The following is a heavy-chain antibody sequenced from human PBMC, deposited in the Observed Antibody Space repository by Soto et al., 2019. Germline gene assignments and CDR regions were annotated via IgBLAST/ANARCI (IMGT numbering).Heavy chain of an antibody. V-gene: IGHV3-23*01. CDR1: VFAFSSHP. D-gene: IGHD6-6*01. CDR3: ARRAFGSSRSFDL. CDR2: ISDGGDLT. Sequence: PVGSLRLSCASSVFAFSSHPMSCVRHSPERGLEWVSGISDGGDLTYDADSVEGRFTISRDNSKNILFLQMNSLRAEDTALYYCARRAFGSSRSFDLWGQGTMVTVSS. J-gene: IGHJ3*01.